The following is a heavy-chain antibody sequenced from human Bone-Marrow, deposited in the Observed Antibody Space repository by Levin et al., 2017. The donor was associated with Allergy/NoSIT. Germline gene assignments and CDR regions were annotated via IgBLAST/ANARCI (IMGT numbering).Heavy chain of an antibody. Sequence: GESLKISCVGSGFTFSTSWLSWVRQAPGKGLEWVANIKDDGGETYYVDSVKGRFTISRDNAKNSLYLQMNSLRAEDTAVYYCARDTFPSPVLIHSHFDYWGQGTLVAVSS. V-gene: IGHV3-7*01. D-gene: IGHD2/OR15-2a*01. CDR3: ARDTFPSPVLIHSHFDY. J-gene: IGHJ4*02. CDR2: IKDDGGET. CDR1: GFTFSTSW.